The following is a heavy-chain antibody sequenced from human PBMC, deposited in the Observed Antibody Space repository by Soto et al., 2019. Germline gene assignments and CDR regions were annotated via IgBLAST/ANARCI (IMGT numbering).Heavy chain of an antibody. CDR3: GRDKAVGATDY. Sequence: EVQLVESGGGLVQPGGSLRLSCAASGFTVSSNYMSWVRQAPGKGLEWVAVIYSGGSTYYADSMKGRFIISRDNSENTLFLQMNSPRAEDTAVYYCGRDKAVGATDYWGQGTLVTVS. D-gene: IGHD1-26*01. CDR2: IYSGGST. V-gene: IGHV3-66*01. CDR1: GFTVSSNY. J-gene: IGHJ4*02.